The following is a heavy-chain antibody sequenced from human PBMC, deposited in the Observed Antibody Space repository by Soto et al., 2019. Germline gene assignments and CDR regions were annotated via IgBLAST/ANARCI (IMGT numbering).Heavy chain of an antibody. CDR1: GGSFSGYY. CDR2: INHSGST. D-gene: IGHD5-12*01. Sequence: PSETLSLTCAVYGGSFSGYYWSWIRQPPGKGLEWIGEINHSGSTNYNPSLKSRVTISVDTSKNQFSLKLSSVTAADTAVYYCARESRPYLYSGYENRKGGWFDPWGQGTLVTVSS. J-gene: IGHJ5*02. CDR3: ARESRPYLYSGYENRKGGWFDP. V-gene: IGHV4-34*01.